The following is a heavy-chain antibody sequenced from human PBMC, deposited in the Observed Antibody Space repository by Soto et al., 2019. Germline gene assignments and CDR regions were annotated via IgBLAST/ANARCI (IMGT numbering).Heavy chain of an antibody. J-gene: IGHJ5*02. Sequence: PSETLSLTCTVSGGSISSYYWSWIRQPPGKGLEWIGYIYYSGSTNYNPSLKSRVTISVDTSKNQFSLKLSSVTAADTAVYYCARDQRRYCRSTSCYPEGWFDPCGQGTLVTVSS. V-gene: IGHV4-59*01. D-gene: IGHD2-2*01. CDR2: IYYSGST. CDR3: ARDQRRYCRSTSCYPEGWFDP. CDR1: GGSISSYY.